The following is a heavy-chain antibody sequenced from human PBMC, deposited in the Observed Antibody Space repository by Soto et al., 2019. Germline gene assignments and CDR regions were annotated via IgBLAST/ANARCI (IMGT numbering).Heavy chain of an antibody. J-gene: IGHJ4*02. CDR3: ARDLGVALATLTLDF. Sequence: HPGGSLRLSCAASGFTFSSYGMHWVRQAPGKGLEWVAVIWSDGSNKYYADSVKGRFTISRDDAKNSIYLQMNSLRAEDTGVYYCARDLGVALATLTLDFWGRGTLVTVSS. CDR2: IWSDGSNK. CDR1: GFTFSSYG. V-gene: IGHV3-33*01. D-gene: IGHD2-15*01.